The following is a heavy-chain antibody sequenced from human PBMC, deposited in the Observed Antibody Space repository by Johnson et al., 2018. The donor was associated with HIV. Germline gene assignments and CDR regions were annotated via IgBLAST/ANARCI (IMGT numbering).Heavy chain of an antibody. CDR2: ISGSGGTT. Sequence: QVQLVESGGGVVQPGTSLRLSCAASGFAFRNYGMHWVRQAPGKGLEWVSVISGSGGTTYCADSVKGRFTISRDNAKNSLYLQMNSLRAEDTAVYYCARGGKRVMAAFDIWGQGTMVTVSS. J-gene: IGHJ3*02. CDR1: GFAFRNYG. D-gene: IGHD3-16*01. CDR3: ARGGKRVMAAFDI. V-gene: IGHV3-NL1*01.